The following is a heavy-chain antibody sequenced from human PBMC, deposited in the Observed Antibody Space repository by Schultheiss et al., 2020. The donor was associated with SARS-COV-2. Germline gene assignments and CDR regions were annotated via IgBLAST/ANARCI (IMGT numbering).Heavy chain of an antibody. V-gene: IGHV3-11*01. CDR1: GFTFSDYY. CDR3: ASHSSGWFISYYGMDV. D-gene: IGHD6-19*01. J-gene: IGHJ6*02. CDR2: ISRGGATI. Sequence: GGSLRLSCAASGFTFSDYYINWVRQAPGKGLEWVSFISRGGATIYYADSVKGRFTISRDNAKNALYLQMNSLRADDTAVYYCASHSSGWFISYYGMDVWGQGTTVTVSS.